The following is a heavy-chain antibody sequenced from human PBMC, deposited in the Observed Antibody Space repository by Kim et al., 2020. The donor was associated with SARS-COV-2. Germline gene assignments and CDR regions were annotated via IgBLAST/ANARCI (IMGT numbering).Heavy chain of an antibody. CDR3: ARQRITMIVGSRWFDP. D-gene: IGHD3-22*01. CDR1: GGSISSSSYY. Sequence: SETLSLTCTVSGGSISSSSYYWGWIRQPPGKGLEWIGSIYYSGSTYYNPSPKCRVTISVDTSKNQFSLKMSSVTAADTAVYYCARQRITMIVGSRWFDPWGQGTLVTVSS. CDR2: IYYSGST. J-gene: IGHJ5*02. V-gene: IGHV4-39*01.